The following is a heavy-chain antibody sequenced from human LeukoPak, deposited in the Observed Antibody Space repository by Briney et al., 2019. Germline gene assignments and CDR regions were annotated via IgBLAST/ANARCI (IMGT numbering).Heavy chain of an antibody. V-gene: IGHV4-39*01. J-gene: IGHJ5*02. Sequence: SETLSLTCTVSGGSISSSSYSWGWIRQPPGKGLEYIGTIHYSGSAYYNPSLTSRVTISVDTSKNQFSLKLSSVTDADTAVYYCARRMEGFSRFDPWGQGTLVTVSS. CDR1: GGSISSSSYS. D-gene: IGHD3-3*01. CDR2: IHYSGSA. CDR3: ARRMEGFSRFDP.